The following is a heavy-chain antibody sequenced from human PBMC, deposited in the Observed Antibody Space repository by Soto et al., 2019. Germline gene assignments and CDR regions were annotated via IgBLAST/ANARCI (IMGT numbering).Heavy chain of an antibody. CDR2: ISGSGGST. D-gene: IGHD3-3*01. Sequence: EVQLLESGGGLVQPGGSLRLACAASGFTFSSYAMSWVRQAPGKGLEWVSAISGSGGSTYYADSVKGRFTISRDNSKNTLYLQINSLRAEDTAVYYCAKVIGSDLWSGRYYGMDVCGQGTTVTVSS. V-gene: IGHV3-23*01. J-gene: IGHJ6*02. CDR1: GFTFSSYA. CDR3: AKVIGSDLWSGRYYGMDV.